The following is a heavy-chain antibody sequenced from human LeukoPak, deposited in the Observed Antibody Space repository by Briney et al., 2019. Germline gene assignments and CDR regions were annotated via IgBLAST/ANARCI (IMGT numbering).Heavy chain of an antibody. CDR3: ARAIYHLDY. V-gene: IGHV3-11*04. CDR1: GFIFSNAW. Sequence: GGSLRLSCAASGFIFSNAWMSWVRQAPGKGLEWVSYISSSGSTIYYADSVKGRFTISRDNAKNSLYLQMNSLRAEDTAVYYCARAIYHLDYWGQGTLVTVSS. J-gene: IGHJ4*02. D-gene: IGHD2/OR15-2a*01. CDR2: ISSSGSTI.